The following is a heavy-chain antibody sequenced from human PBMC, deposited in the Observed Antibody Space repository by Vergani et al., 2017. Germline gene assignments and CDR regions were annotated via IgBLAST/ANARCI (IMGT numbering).Heavy chain of an antibody. CDR2: IWYDGSNK. D-gene: IGHD6-13*01. Sequence: QVQLVESGGGVVQPGRSLRLSCAASGFTFSSYCMHWVRQAPGKGLGWVAVIWYDGSNKYYADSVKGRFTISRDNSKNTLYLQMNSLRAEDTAVYYCAREGLSSSWSYYYYYYMDVWGKGTTVTVSS. CDR3: AREGLSSSWSYYYYYYMDV. V-gene: IGHV3-33*01. J-gene: IGHJ6*03. CDR1: GFTFSSYC.